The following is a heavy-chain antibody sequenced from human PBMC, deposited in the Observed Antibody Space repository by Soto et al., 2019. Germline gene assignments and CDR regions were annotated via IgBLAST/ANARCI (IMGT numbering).Heavy chain of an antibody. Sequence: SETLSLTCTVSGGSISSGGYYWSWIRQHPGKGLEWIGYIYYSGSTYYNPSLKSRVTISVDTSKNQFSLKLSSVTAAATAVYYCAGGYYYFYYFDYWGHGTLVTVSS. D-gene: IGHD3-22*01. CDR3: AGGYYYFYYFDY. CDR1: GGSISSGGYY. CDR2: IYYSGST. J-gene: IGHJ4*01. V-gene: IGHV4-31*03.